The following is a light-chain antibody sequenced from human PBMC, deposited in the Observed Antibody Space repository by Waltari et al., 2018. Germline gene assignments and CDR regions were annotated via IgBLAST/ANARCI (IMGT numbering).Light chain of an antibody. V-gene: IGKV1-5*03. J-gene: IGKJ2*01. CDR1: QSISHW. Sequence: DIQMTQSPSSLSASLAHTLTLNSRANQSISHWLAWYQQKPGKVHRPLMYKTSNLESGVPSRFAASGSGTDFTLTIYSLQSEDFATYYCQQCHSVPFNFGRGTKVEIK. CDR3: QQCHSVPFN. CDR2: KTS.